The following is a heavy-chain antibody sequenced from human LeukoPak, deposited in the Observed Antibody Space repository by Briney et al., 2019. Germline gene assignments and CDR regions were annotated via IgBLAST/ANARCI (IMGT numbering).Heavy chain of an antibody. V-gene: IGHV4-31*03. CDR2: IYHSGST. CDR3: AGRNIVVVPAATADDAFDI. CDR1: GGSISSGGYY. D-gene: IGHD2-2*01. J-gene: IGHJ3*02. Sequence: SQTLSLTCTVSGGSISSGGYYWSWIRQHPGKGLEWIGHIYHSGSTYYNPSLKSRVTISVDTSKNQFSLKLSSLTAADTAVYYCAGRNIVVVPAATADDAFDIWGQGTMVTVSS.